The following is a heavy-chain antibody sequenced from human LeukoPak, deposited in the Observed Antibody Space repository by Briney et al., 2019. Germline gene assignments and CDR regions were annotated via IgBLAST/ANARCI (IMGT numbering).Heavy chain of an antibody. J-gene: IGHJ6*02. CDR1: GDSISNYC. CDR3: TRTSRHFYGSGSNLKPWPDGMDV. V-gene: IGHV4-59*01. CDR2: TGGT. Sequence: SETLSLTCTVSGDSISNYCWTWLRQPPGKGLEWIGYTGGTKYNPSLKSRVTISVDTSNNEVSLKLTTVTAADTAVYYCTRTSRHFYGSGSNLKPWPDGMDVWGQGTTVTVSS. D-gene: IGHD3-10*01.